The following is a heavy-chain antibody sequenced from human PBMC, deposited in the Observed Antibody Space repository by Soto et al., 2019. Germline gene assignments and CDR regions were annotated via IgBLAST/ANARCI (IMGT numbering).Heavy chain of an antibody. CDR2: GSHSGSS. CDR3: VRDSVTTSDSYYGMDV. V-gene: IGHV4-38-2*02. J-gene: IGHJ6*02. Sequence: PSETLSLTCAVSGYSISSGYYWGFIRQPPGMGLEWIGSGSHSGSSYYNPSLKSRVTISVDTSKNQFSLKLTSVTAADTAMYYCVRDSVTTSDSYYGMDVWGQGTTVTV. CDR1: GYSISSGYY. D-gene: IGHD4-17*01.